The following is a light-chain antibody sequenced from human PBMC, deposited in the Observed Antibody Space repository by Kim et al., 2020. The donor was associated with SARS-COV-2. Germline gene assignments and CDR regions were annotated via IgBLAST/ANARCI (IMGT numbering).Light chain of an antibody. CDR2: DVS. Sequence: GQSITLSCTGSSSTVGGYNYVSWYQQHPGKAPKLMIYDVSKRPSGVSNRFSGAKSGNTASLTISGLQAEDEADYYCSSYTSSSTYVFGTGTKVTVL. J-gene: IGLJ1*01. CDR3: SSYTSSSTYV. CDR1: SSTVGGYNY. V-gene: IGLV2-14*04.